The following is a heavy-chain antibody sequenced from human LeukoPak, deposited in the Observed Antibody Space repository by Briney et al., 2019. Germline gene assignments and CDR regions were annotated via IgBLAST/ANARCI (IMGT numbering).Heavy chain of an antibody. D-gene: IGHD5-18*01. J-gene: IGHJ6*03. V-gene: IGHV4-34*01. CDR3: ARHRYERGYSYGYYYYMDV. CDR2: INHSGST. CDR1: GGSFSGYY. Sequence: PSETLSLTCAVYGGSFSGYYWSWIRQPPGKGLEWIGEINHSGSTNYNPSLKSRVTISVDTSKNQFSLKLSSVTAADTAVYYCARHRYERGYSYGYYYYMDVWGKGTTVTISS.